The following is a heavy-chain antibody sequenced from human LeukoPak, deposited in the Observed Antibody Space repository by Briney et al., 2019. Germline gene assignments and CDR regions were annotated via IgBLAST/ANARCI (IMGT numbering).Heavy chain of an antibody. J-gene: IGHJ4*02. CDR3: AREYSSTSGRHFDY. D-gene: IGHD6-6*01. CDR1: GGSFSSYY. V-gene: IGHV4-4*07. CDR2: IYSSGST. Sequence: PSETLSLTCTVSGGSFSSYYWTWIRQPARKGLEWIGRIYSSGSTNYNPSLRSRVTISVDKSKNQFSLNLTSVTAADTGVYHCAREYSSTSGRHFDYWGQGILATVPS.